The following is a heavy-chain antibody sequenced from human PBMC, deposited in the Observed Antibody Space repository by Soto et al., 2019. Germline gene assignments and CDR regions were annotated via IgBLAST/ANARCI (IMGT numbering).Heavy chain of an antibody. CDR1: GFTFSSYG. D-gene: IGHD2-15*01. CDR2: ILLDGRDK. V-gene: IGHV3-30*18. Sequence: PGGSLSLSCAASGFTFSSYGMHWVRQAPGKGLEWVAVILLDGRDKYYADSVKGRFTIFRDNSKDTLYLQMNSLTAEDTDVYHCAKDRGYCNGGSCYGFDYWGQGTLVTVSS. J-gene: IGHJ4*02. CDR3: AKDRGYCNGGSCYGFDY.